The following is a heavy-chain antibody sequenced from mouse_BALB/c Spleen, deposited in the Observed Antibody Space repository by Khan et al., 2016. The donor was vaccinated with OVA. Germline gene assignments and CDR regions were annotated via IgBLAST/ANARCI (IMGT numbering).Heavy chain of an antibody. CDR3: ERIQGGDFDY. CDR2: ISYSGNT. Sequence: EVQLQESGPGLVKPSQSLSLTCTVTGYSITSDYAWNWLRQFPGNKLEWMGYISYSGNTKYNPSLKSRISITRDTSKNQFYLQLNFVTIEDTATYYCERIQGGDFDYWGQGTTVTVSS. D-gene: IGHD3-2*02. J-gene: IGHJ2*01. CDR1: GYSITSDYA. V-gene: IGHV3-2*02.